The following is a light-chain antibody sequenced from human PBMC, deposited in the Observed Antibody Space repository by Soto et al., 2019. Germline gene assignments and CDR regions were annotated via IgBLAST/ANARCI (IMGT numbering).Light chain of an antibody. V-gene: IGLV2-14*01. Sequence: ALTQPASVSGSPGQSITISCPGTSSDIGSNNYVSWFQQRPGKAPTLIIYEVSNRPSGVSTHFSGSKSGNTASLTISGLLPEDEAEYYCSSYTTTTRLFGGGTKLTVL. CDR1: SSDIGSNNY. CDR3: SSYTTTTRL. J-gene: IGLJ3*02. CDR2: EVS.